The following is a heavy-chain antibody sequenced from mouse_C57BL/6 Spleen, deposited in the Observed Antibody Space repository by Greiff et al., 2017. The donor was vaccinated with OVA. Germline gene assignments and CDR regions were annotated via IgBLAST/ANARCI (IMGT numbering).Heavy chain of an antibody. Sequence: QVQLQQSGAELVRPGTSVKVSCKASGYAFTNYLIEWVKQRPGQGLEWIGVINPGSGGTKYNEKFKGKATLTADKSSSTAYMQLSSLTSEDSAVYFCARRGYGSSKDYAMDYWGQGTSVTVSS. V-gene: IGHV1-54*01. CDR3: ARRGYGSSKDYAMDY. J-gene: IGHJ4*01. CDR1: GYAFTNYL. CDR2: INPGSGGT. D-gene: IGHD1-1*01.